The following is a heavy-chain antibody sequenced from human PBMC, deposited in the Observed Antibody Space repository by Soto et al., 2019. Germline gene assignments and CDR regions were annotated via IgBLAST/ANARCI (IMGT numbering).Heavy chain of an antibody. J-gene: IGHJ6*02. D-gene: IGHD6-13*01. CDR2: IIPIFGTA. V-gene: IGHV1-69*01. CDR1: GGTFSSYA. CDR3: ARDDSSSWYDHHSGYYYYCMDG. Sequence: QVQLVQSGAEVKKPGSSVKVSCKASGGTFSSYAISWVRQAPGQGLEWMGGIIPIFGTANYAQKFQGRVTITADESTSAAYLELSSLRSEDTAVYYCARDDSSSWYDHHSGYYYYCMDGWGQGTTVTVSS.